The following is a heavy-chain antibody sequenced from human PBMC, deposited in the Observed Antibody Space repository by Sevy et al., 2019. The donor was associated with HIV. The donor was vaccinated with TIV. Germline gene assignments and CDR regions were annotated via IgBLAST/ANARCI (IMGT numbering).Heavy chain of an antibody. Sequence: SETLSLTCTVSGSSISSYYWSWIRQPPGKGLEWIGYIYYSGSTNYNPSLKSRVTISVDTSKNQFSLKLSSVTAADTAVYYCARGRGGYSYGLDYWGQGTLVTVSS. CDR1: GSSISSYY. V-gene: IGHV4-59*01. D-gene: IGHD5-18*01. CDR3: ARGRGGYSYGLDY. J-gene: IGHJ4*02. CDR2: IYYSGST.